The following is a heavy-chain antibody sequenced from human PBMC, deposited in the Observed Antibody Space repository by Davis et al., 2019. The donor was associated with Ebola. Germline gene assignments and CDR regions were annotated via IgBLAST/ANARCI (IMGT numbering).Heavy chain of an antibody. J-gene: IGHJ6*04. CDR3: AKGGSGWPSDYSYGLGV. D-gene: IGHD6-19*01. CDR1: GFTLGNYA. CDR2: VTSSGGSA. V-gene: IGHV3-23*01. Sequence: GGSLRLSCAGSGFTLGNYAMTWARQAPGKGLEWVSAVTSSGGSAYYADSVKGRFTISRDNSKNTLYLQMNSLSGDDTAVYYCAKGGSGWPSDYSYGLGVWGKGTTVTVAS.